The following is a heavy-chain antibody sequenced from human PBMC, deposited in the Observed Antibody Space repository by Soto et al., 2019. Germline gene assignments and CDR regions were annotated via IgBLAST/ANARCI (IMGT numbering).Heavy chain of an antibody. V-gene: IGHV1-18*01. CDR3: ARKDPGNDAFDI. CDR1: GYTFTSYV. CDR2: IIPYNGNT. J-gene: IGHJ3*02. Sequence: QVQLVQSGAEVKKPGASVRLSCKASGYTFTSYVISWVRQAPGQGLEWMGWIIPYNGNTKYAQILQDRVTMTKDISTSTAYMELWSLRSDDTAVYYCARKDPGNDAFDIWGQGTMVTVSS.